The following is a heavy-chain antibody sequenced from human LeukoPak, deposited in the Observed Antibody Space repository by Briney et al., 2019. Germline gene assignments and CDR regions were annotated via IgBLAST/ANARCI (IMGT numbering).Heavy chain of an antibody. J-gene: IGHJ3*02. D-gene: IGHD6-19*01. CDR1: GFTISSYA. CDR2: ISYDGSNK. CDR3: AKASSGWLQDAFDI. Sequence: GRSLRLSCAASGFTISSYAIHWVRQAPGKGLEWVAVISYDGSNKYYADSVKGRFTISRDNSKNTLYLQMNSLRAEDTAVYYCAKASSGWLQDAFDIWGQGTMVTVSS. V-gene: IGHV3-30-3*01.